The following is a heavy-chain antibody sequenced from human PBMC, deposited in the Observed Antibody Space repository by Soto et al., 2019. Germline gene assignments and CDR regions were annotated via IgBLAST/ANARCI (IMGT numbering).Heavy chain of an antibody. Sequence: QVPLVQSGAEVKKPGASVKVSCKASGYTFTSYAMHWVRQAPGQRLEWMGWFNAGNGNTKYSQKFQGRVTITRDTSASTAYMELSSLRSEDTAVYYCARDARINSIAARQGHWFDPWGQGTLVTVSS. CDR3: ARDARINSIAARQGHWFDP. V-gene: IGHV1-3*01. CDR2: FNAGNGNT. CDR1: GYTFTSYA. J-gene: IGHJ5*02. D-gene: IGHD6-6*01.